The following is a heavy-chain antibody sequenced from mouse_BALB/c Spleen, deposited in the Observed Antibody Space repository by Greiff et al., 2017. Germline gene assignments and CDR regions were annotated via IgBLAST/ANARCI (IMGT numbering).Heavy chain of an antibody. CDR1: GFSLTSYG. Sequence: QVQLKESGPGLVPPSQSLSITCTVSGFSLTSYGVHWVRQPPGKGLEWLGVIWAGGSTNYNSALMSRLSISKDNSKSQVFLKMNSLQTDDTAMYYCLLWLRQGFAYWGQGTLVTVSA. V-gene: IGHV2-9*02. D-gene: IGHD2-2*01. CDR2: IWAGGST. J-gene: IGHJ3*01. CDR3: LLWLRQGFAY.